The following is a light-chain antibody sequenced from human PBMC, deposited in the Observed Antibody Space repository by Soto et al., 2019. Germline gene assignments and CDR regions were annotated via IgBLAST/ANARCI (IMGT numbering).Light chain of an antibody. CDR1: QGISSW. Sequence: DIHMTQSPSSVSESAAARATLTSLASQGISSWLAWYQQKPGKAPKLLIYAASSVQSEVPSRFGGRGAGTDFTLTISSLQPEDVATYCCQQSYRTLWTFGQGTKVDIK. CDR2: AAS. V-gene: IGKV1-12*01. J-gene: IGKJ1*01. CDR3: QQSYRTLWT.